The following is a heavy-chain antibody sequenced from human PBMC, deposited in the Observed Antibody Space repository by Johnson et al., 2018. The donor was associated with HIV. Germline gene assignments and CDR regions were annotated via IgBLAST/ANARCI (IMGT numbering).Heavy chain of an antibody. V-gene: IGHV3-30*19. D-gene: IGHD5-18*01. Sequence: QVQLVESGGGVVQPGRSLRLSCVASGYSIRNSAMHWVRQAPGKGLEWVAVISYDGSNKYYADSVKGRFTISRDNSKNTLYLQMNSLRPEDTALYYCARLPSGYSRDAFDIWGQGTMVTVSS. CDR1: GYSIRNSA. J-gene: IGHJ3*02. CDR2: ISYDGSNK. CDR3: ARLPSGYSRDAFDI.